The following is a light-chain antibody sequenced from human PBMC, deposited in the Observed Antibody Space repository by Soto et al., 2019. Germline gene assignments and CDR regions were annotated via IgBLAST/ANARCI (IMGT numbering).Light chain of an antibody. J-gene: IGLJ3*02. V-gene: IGLV1-44*01. Sequence: QSVLTQPPSASGTPGQRVTISCSGSSSNIGSNTVNWYQQLPGTAPKLLIYSNNQRPSGVPDRFSGSTSGTSASLAISGLQSEDEADYDCAAWDDSLNGWVFGGGTKLPVL. CDR2: SNN. CDR1: SSNIGSNT. CDR3: AAWDDSLNGWV.